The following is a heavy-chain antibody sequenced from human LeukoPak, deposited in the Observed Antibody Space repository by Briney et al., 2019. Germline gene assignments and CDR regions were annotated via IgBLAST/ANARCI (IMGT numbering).Heavy chain of an antibody. Sequence: SETLSLTCTVSGGSISSYYWSWIRQPPGKGLEWTGYIYYSGSTNYNPSLKSRVTISVDTSKNQFSLKLSSVTAADTAVYYCARHARLVAWFDPWGQGTLVTVSS. CDR3: ARHARLVAWFDP. D-gene: IGHD5-12*01. J-gene: IGHJ5*02. V-gene: IGHV4-59*08. CDR2: IYYSGST. CDR1: GGSISSYY.